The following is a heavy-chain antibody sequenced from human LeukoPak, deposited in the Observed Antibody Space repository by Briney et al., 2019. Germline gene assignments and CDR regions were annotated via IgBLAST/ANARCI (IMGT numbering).Heavy chain of an antibody. J-gene: IGHJ4*02. Sequence: SETLSLTCAVYGGSFSGYYWSWIRQPPGKGLEWIGEINHSGSTNYNPSLKSRVTISIDTSKNQFSLKLSSVTAADTAVYYCARGLDYDFWSGYLQGFDYWGQGTLVTVSS. CDR2: INHSGST. V-gene: IGHV4-34*01. CDR1: GGSFSGYY. CDR3: ARGLDYDFWSGYLQGFDY. D-gene: IGHD3-3*01.